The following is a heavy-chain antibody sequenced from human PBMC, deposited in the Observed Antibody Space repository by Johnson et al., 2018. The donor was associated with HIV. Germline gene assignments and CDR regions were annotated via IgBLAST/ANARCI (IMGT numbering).Heavy chain of an antibody. V-gene: IGHV3-30*04. CDR1: GFTFSSYA. J-gene: IGHJ3*02. D-gene: IGHD3-22*01. CDR3: ARGNMIVVVSGGFDI. Sequence: QVQLVESGGGLVKPGGSLRLSCAASGFTFSSYAMHWVRQAPGKGLEWVAVISYDGNNKYFADSVKGRFTISRDNSKNTLFLQMNSLRAEDTAVFYCARGNMIVVVSGGFDIWGQGTVVTVSS. CDR2: ISYDGNNK.